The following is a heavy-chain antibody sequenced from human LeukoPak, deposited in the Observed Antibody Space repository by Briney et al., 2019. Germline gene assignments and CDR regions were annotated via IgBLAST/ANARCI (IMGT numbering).Heavy chain of an antibody. CDR1: GDSISGSY. CDR2: IHTSEGT. J-gene: IGHJ4*02. CDR3: ARHSFGGLTWLRLGHLAS. Sequence: SSETLSLTCIVTGDSISGSYWNWIRQAPGKGLEGIANIHTSEGTRYNPSLKERLFLSLGTTTNRVSLTLTSVQAADTASYFCARHSFGGLTWLRLGHLASWGQGTLVTVAS. D-gene: IGHD6-19*01. V-gene: IGHV4-4*09.